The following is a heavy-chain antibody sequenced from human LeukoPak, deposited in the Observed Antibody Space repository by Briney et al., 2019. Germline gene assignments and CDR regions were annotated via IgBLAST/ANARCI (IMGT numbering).Heavy chain of an antibody. D-gene: IGHD3-9*01. J-gene: IGHJ4*02. CDR3: ARDYDILTGWDFDY. Sequence: GGSLRLSCAASGFSFSKYWMYWVRQAPGKGLVWVSRINSDGSSTSYADSVKGRFTISRDNAKNTLYLQMNSLRAEDTAVYYCARDYDILTGWDFDYWGQGTLVTVSS. V-gene: IGHV3-74*01. CDR2: INSDGSST. CDR1: GFSFSKYW.